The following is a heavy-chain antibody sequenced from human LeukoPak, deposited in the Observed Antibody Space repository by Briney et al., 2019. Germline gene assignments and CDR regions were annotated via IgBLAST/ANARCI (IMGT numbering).Heavy chain of an antibody. J-gene: IGHJ5*02. Sequence: SETLSLTCTVSGGSISSYYWSWIRQPAGKGLEWIARIYTSGSTNYNPSLKSRVTMSVDTSKNQFSLKLSSVTAADTAVYYCARAPRPYKVLAGYNWFDPWGQGTLVTVSS. CDR2: IYTSGST. D-gene: IGHD6-19*01. CDR3: ARAPRPYKVLAGYNWFDP. V-gene: IGHV4-4*07. CDR1: GGSISSYY.